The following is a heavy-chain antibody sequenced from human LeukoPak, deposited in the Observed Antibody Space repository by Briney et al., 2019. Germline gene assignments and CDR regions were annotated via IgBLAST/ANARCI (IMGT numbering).Heavy chain of an antibody. V-gene: IGHV4-61*02. CDR3: AREGDYSNLNWFDP. CDR2: IYTSGST. Sequence: PSETLSLTCTVSGGSISSSSYYWSWIRQPAGKGLEWIGRIYTSGSTNYNPSLKSRVTMSLDTSKNQFSLKLSSVTAADTAVYYCAREGDYSNLNWFDPWGQGTLVTVSS. CDR1: GGSISSSSYY. J-gene: IGHJ5*02. D-gene: IGHD4-11*01.